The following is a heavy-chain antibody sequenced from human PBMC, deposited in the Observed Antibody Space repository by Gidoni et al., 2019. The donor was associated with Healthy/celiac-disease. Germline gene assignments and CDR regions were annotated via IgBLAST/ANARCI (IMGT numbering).Heavy chain of an antibody. CDR3: ARDWVNYYDSSGWFDP. V-gene: IGHV4-31*03. CDR2: IYYSGST. J-gene: IGHJ5*02. Sequence: QVQLQESGPGLVKPSQTLSLTCTVSGGSISSGGYYWSWIRQHPGKGLEWIGYIYYSGSTYYNPSLKSRVTISVDTSKNQFSLKLSSVTAADTAVYYCARDWVNYYDSSGWFDPWGQGTLVTVSS. CDR1: GGSISSGGYY. D-gene: IGHD3-22*01.